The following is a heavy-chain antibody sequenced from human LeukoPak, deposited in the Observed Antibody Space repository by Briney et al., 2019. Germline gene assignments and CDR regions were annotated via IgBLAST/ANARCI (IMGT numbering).Heavy chain of an antibody. V-gene: IGHV1-2*02. CDR3: ARGEELWFDY. CDR1: VYTFTSYY. CDR2: INPDTGGA. Sequence: ASVKVSCTASVYTFTSYYIHWVRQAPGQGLEWVGLINPDTGGAKYAQKFQGRVTMTRDTSISTAYMELSRLTSDDTAVYFCARGEELWFDYWGQGTLVTVSS. J-gene: IGHJ4*02. D-gene: IGHD5-18*01.